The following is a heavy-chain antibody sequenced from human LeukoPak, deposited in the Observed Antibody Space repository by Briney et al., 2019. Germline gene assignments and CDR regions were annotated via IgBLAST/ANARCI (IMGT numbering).Heavy chain of an antibody. J-gene: IGHJ4*02. CDR1: GFTFSSYA. Sequence: PGGSLRLSCAASGFTFSSYAMSWIRQAPGKGLEWGSYISSSGSTIYYADSVKGRFTISRDNAKNSLYLQMNSLSAEDTAVYYCATIAAAGSYWGQGTLVTVSS. D-gene: IGHD6-13*01. V-gene: IGHV3-11*04. CDR2: ISSSGSTI. CDR3: ATIAAAGSY.